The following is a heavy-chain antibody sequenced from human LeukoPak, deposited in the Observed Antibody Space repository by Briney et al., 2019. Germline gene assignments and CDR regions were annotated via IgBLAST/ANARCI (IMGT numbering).Heavy chain of an antibody. J-gene: IGHJ5*02. CDR2: IKGDGSGA. V-gene: IGHV3-74*01. CDR3: ACTSRPIDA. D-gene: IGHD2-8*01. CDR1: GFTFSGHA. Sequence: GGSLRLSCAASGFTFSGHAMNWVRQAPGKGLVWVSRIKGDGSGASYADSVKGRFTISRDNAKNTLYLEMNSLRGDDTAVYYCACTSRPIDAWGQGTLVTVSS.